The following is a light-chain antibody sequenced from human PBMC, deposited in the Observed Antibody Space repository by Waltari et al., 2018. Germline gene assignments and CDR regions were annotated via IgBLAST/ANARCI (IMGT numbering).Light chain of an antibody. J-gene: IGKJ2*01. Sequence: EIVMTQSPATLSVSPGERANLSCRASQSVSSNLALYQQEPGQAPRRLIYGASTRATGIPARCSGSVSGTEFTRTISSLQSGDFAVYYGQQYNNWPAYTFGQGTKLESK. CDR3: QQYNNWPAYT. CDR2: GAS. V-gene: IGKV3-15*01. CDR1: QSVSSN.